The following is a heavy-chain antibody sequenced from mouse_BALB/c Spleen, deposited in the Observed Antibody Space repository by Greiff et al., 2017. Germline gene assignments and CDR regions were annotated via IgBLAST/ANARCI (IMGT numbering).Heavy chain of an antibody. J-gene: IGHJ4*01. CDR3: AEIRHYYAMDY. V-gene: IGHV1-77*01. D-gene: IGHD2-4*01. CDR1: GYTFTDYY. CDR2: IYPGSGNT. Sequence: VQLVESGAELARPGASVKLSCKASGYTFTDYYINWVKQRTGQGLEWIGEIYPGSGNTYYNEKFKGKATLTADKSSSTAYMQLSSLTSEDSAVYFCAEIRHYYAMDYWGQGTSVTVSS.